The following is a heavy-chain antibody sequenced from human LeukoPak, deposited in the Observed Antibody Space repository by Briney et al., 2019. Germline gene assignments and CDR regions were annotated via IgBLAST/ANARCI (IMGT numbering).Heavy chain of an antibody. V-gene: IGHV3-23*01. CDR3: AKDVVGTGGLVVPEDTVYYYYGMDV. Sequence: GGSLTLSCAASGFTFSSYAMSWVRHAPGKGLEWVSAISGSGGSTYYADSVKGRFTISREKSKNTLYLQMDSPRAEDTAVYYCAKDVVGTGGLVVPEDTVYYYYGMDVWGQGTTVTVSS. J-gene: IGHJ6*02. CDR2: ISGSGGST. CDR1: GFTFSSYA. D-gene: IGHD2-2*01.